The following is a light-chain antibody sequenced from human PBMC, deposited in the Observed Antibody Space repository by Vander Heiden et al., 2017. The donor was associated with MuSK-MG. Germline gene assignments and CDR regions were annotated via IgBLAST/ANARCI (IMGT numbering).Light chain of an antibody. CDR1: QYINNW. V-gene: IGKV1-5*01. CDR2: DGS. CDR3: QQHNMYSLVS. J-gene: IGKJ2*01. Sequence: DIQMTQSPAILSASVGDSVTITCRASQYINNWLAWYQQKPGKAPKLLIYDGSTLEGGVPSRFIGSGSGTEFTLTITSLQPDDFATYYCQQHNMYSLVSFGQGTQLEIK.